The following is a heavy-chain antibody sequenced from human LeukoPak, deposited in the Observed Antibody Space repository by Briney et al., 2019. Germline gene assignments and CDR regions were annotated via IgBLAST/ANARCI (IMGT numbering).Heavy chain of an antibody. CDR1: GGTFSSYA. Sequence: SVKVSCKASGGTFSSYAISWVRQARGQGLEWMGKIIPILGIANYAQKFQGRVTITADKSTSTAYMELSSLRSEDTAVYYCARVGVAYGSWNWFDPWGQGTLVTVSS. CDR2: IIPILGIA. CDR3: ARVGVAYGSWNWFDP. D-gene: IGHD3-10*01. V-gene: IGHV1-69*04. J-gene: IGHJ5*02.